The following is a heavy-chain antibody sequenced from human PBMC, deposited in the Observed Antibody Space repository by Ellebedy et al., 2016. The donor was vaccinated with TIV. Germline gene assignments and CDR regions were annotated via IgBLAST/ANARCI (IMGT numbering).Heavy chain of an antibody. V-gene: IGHV4-4*07. CDR2: IYTSGST. CDR3: ARAGGSSSWYAYYYYYGMDV. Sequence: SETLSLTCTVSGGSISSYYWSWIRQPAGKGLEWIGRIYTSGSTNYNPSLKSRVTMSVDTSKNQFSLKLSSVTAADTAVYYCARAGGSSSWYAYYYYYGMDVWGRGTTVTVSS. CDR1: GGSISSYY. D-gene: IGHD6-13*01. J-gene: IGHJ6*02.